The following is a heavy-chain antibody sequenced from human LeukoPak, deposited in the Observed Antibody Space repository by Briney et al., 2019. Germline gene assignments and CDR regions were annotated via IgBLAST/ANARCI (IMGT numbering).Heavy chain of an antibody. CDR1: GFTFSSYE. CDR3: ARDNSRDSSGYDY. CDR2: ISSSGSTI. Sequence: GGSLRLSXAASGFTFSSYEMNWVRQAPGKGLEWDSYISSSGSTIYYADSVKGRFTISRDNAKNSLYLQMNSLRAEDTAVYYCARDNSRDSSGYDYWGQGTLVTVSS. D-gene: IGHD3-22*01. J-gene: IGHJ4*02. V-gene: IGHV3-48*03.